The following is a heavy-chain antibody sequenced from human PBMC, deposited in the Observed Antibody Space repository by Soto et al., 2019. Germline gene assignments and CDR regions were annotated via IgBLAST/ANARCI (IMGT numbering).Heavy chain of an antibody. J-gene: IGHJ4*02. Sequence: QVQLQESGPGLVKPSETLSLTCTVSGGSISSYYWSWIRQPPGKGLEWIGYIYYSWSTNYNPSLKSRVTISVDTSKNQFSMKLSSVTAADTAVYYCARDLGAYYYDSSGYDVGYWGQGTLVTVSS. CDR1: GGSISSYY. V-gene: IGHV4-59*01. CDR3: ARDLGAYYYDSSGYDVGY. CDR2: IYYSWST. D-gene: IGHD3-22*01.